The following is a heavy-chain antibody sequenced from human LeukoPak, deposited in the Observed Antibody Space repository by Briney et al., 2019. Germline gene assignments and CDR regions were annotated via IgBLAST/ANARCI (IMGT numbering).Heavy chain of an antibody. V-gene: IGHV4-39*01. CDR1: GGSISSSSYY. J-gene: IGHJ5*02. Sequence: PSETLSLTCTVSGGSISSSSYYWGWIRQPPGKGLEWIGSIYYSGSTYYNPSLKSRVTISVDTSKNQFSLKLSSVTAADTAVYHCARPHPNWFDPWGQGTLVTVSS. CDR2: IYYSGST. CDR3: ARPHPNWFDP.